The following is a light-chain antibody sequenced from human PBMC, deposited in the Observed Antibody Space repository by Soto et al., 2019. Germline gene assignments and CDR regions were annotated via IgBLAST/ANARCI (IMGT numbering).Light chain of an antibody. V-gene: IGLV3-1*01. CDR1: KLGDKY. CDR2: QDS. CDR3: QAWDSTGV. J-gene: IGLJ3*02. Sequence: SYELTQAPSVSVSPGQTASITCSGDKLGDKYTCWYQQKPGQSPVLVIYQDSKRPSGIPERFSGSNSGNTATLTISGTQAMDEADYYCQAWDSTGVFGGATKVTVL.